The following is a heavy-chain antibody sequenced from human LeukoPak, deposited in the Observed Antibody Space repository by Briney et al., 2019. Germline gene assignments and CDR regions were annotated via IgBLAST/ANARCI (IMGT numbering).Heavy chain of an antibody. CDR2: IYPGDSDT. Sequence: GESLKISCKGSGYSFTSHWIDWVRQMPGKGLEWMGSIYPGDSDTRYTPSFQGQVTISADKSISTAYLQWSSLKASDTAMYYCARRSGNYYYFDYWGQGTLVTVSS. V-gene: IGHV5-51*01. CDR1: GYSFTSHW. J-gene: IGHJ4*02. D-gene: IGHD1-26*01. CDR3: ARRSGNYYYFDY.